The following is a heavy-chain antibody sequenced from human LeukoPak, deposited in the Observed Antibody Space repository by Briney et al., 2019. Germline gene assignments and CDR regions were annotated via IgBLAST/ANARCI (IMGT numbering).Heavy chain of an antibody. CDR2: IYYSGST. CDR3: ARAGYSSGFTTYYYYMDV. CDR1: GGSISSYY. V-gene: IGHV4-59*01. Sequence: SETLSLTCTVSGGSISSYYWSWIRQPPGKGLEWIGYIYYSGSTNYNPSLKSRVTISVDTSKNQFSLKLSSVTAADTAVYYCARAGYSSGFTTYYYYMDVWGKGTTVTVSS. J-gene: IGHJ6*03. D-gene: IGHD6-19*01.